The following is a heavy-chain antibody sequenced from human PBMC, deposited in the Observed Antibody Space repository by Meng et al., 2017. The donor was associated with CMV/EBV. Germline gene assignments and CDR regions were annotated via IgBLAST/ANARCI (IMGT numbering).Heavy chain of an antibody. J-gene: IGHJ4*02. D-gene: IGHD6-6*01. CDR1: GFTFSSYW. V-gene: IGHV3-7*01. CDR2: IKQDVSEK. CDR3: ARDGYSSSWHY. Sequence: GGSLRLSCAASGFTFSSYWTSWVRQAPGKGLEWVANIKQDVSEKYYVDSVKGRFTISRDNAKNSLYLQMNSLRAEDTAVYYCARDGYSSSWHYWGQGTLVTVSS.